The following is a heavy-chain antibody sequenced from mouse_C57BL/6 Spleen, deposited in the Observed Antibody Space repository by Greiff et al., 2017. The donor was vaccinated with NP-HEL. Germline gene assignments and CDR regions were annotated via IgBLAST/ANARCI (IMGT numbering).Heavy chain of an antibody. Sequence: VQLQQPGAELVMPGASVKLSCKASGYTFTSYWMHWVKQRPGQGLEWIGEIDPSDSYTNYNQKFKGKSTLTVDKSSSTAYMQLSSLTSEDSAVYYCARRGGSIHYYGSSFDYWGQGTTLTVSS. V-gene: IGHV1-69*01. CDR2: IDPSDSYT. J-gene: IGHJ2*01. CDR3: ARRGGSIHYYGSSFDY. D-gene: IGHD1-1*01. CDR1: GYTFTSYW.